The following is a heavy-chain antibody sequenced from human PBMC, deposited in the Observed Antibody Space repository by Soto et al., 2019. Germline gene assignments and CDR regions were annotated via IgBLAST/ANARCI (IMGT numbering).Heavy chain of an antibody. V-gene: IGHV3-30-3*01. CDR1: GFTLSNYA. J-gene: IGHJ5*02. Sequence: QVQVVESGGGVVQPGRSLRLSCAASGFTLSNYAMHWVRQAPGKGLEWVAVTSYDGSNKYYADSVKGRFTISTDNAINTLYLQMNSLRAEDTAVYYCARDRVYYGSGTTVWFDPWGQGTLVTVSS. D-gene: IGHD3-10*01. CDR2: TSYDGSNK. CDR3: ARDRVYYGSGTTVWFDP.